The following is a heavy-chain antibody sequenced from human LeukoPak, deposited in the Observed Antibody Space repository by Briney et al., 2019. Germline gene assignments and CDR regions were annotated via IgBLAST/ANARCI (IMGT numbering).Heavy chain of an antibody. Sequence: NPSETLSLTCAVSGGSISSSNWWSWVRQPPGKGLEWIGEINHSGSTNYNPSLKSRVTISVDTSKNQFSLKLSSVTAADTAVYYCARVWRYCSSTSCYGYGMDVWGQGTTVTVSS. V-gene: IGHV4-4*02. CDR2: INHSGST. J-gene: IGHJ6*02. CDR3: ARVWRYCSSTSCYGYGMDV. CDR1: GGSISSSNW. D-gene: IGHD2-2*01.